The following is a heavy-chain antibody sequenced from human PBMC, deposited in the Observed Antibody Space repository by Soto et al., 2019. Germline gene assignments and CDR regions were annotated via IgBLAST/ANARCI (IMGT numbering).Heavy chain of an antibody. V-gene: IGHV4-34*01. CDR2: INHSGST. CDR3: ARGRPNGSGCYSALRY. J-gene: IGHJ4*02. CDR1: GGSFSGYY. D-gene: IGHD3-10*01. Sequence: SETLSLTCAVYGGSFSGYYWSWIRQPPGKGLEWIGEINHSGSTNYNPSLKSRVTISVDTSKNQFSLKLSSVTAADTAVYYCARGRPNGSGCYSALRYWGQGTLVTSPQ.